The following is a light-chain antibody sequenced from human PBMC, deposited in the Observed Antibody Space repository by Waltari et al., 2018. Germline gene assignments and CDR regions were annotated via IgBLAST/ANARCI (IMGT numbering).Light chain of an antibody. CDR3: QQLNSYQWT. V-gene: IGKV1-9*01. Sequence: IQFTQSPSSLSASVGHIVTITCRASQGISNYLAWYQQNPGKAPKLLIYAASTLQNRVPSRFSGSGSETDFTRAISSLQPEDFATYYCQQLNSYQWTFGQGTKVEIK. CDR1: QGISNY. CDR2: AAS. J-gene: IGKJ1*01.